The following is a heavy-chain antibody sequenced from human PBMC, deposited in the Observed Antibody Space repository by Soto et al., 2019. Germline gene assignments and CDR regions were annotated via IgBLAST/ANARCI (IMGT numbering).Heavy chain of an antibody. CDR1: GASINSKTYY. V-gene: IGHV4-39*07. J-gene: IGHJ4*02. D-gene: IGHD3-10*01. Sequence: PSETLSLTCTVSGASINSKTYYWTWIRQSPEKGLEWIGSGTTYYNPSLKSRVTMSVDTSKNQVSLTLGSLTAADTAVYYCAGDYNSGSYRFDFWGPGILVTVSS. CDR2: SGTT. CDR3: AGDYNSGSYRFDF.